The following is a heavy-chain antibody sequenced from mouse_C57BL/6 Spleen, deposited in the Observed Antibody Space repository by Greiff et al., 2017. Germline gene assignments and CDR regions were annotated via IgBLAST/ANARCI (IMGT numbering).Heavy chain of an antibody. V-gene: IGHV1-54*01. CDR1: GYAFTNYL. CDR3: ARGRQRRPYDFDY. Sequence: VQLQQSGAELVRPGTSVKVSCKASGYAFTNYLIEWVKQRPGQGLEWIGVINPGSGGTNYNEKFKGKATLTADKSSSTAYMQLSSLTSEDSAVYFCARGRQRRPYDFDYWGQGTTLTVSS. J-gene: IGHJ2*01. CDR2: INPGSGGT. D-gene: IGHD3-2*02.